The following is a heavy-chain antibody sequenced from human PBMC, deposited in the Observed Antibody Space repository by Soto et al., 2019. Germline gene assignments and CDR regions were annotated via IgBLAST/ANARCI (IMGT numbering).Heavy chain of an antibody. J-gene: IGHJ3*02. D-gene: IGHD1-26*01. V-gene: IGHV3-23*01. Sequence: QLLESGGGLVQSGGSLRLSCAASGFIFNTHALSWFRQAPGKGLEWVSAVSGDGGATFYADSVEGRFTISRDNSKNTLFLQMNNLRAEDTAIYFCARDGTGVSFDIWGQGTMVTVSS. CDR1: GFIFNTHA. CDR2: VSGDGGAT. CDR3: ARDGTGVSFDI.